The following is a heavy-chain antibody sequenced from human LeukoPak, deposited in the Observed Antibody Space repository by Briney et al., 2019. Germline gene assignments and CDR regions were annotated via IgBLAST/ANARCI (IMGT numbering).Heavy chain of an antibody. CDR3: AELGITMIGGV. D-gene: IGHD3-10*02. Sequence: PGGSLRLSCAASGFTFSSYSMNWVRQAPGKGLEWVANIKQDGSDKNYVDSVKGRFTISRDNAKNSLYLQMNSLRAEDTAVYYCAELGITMIGGVWGKGTTVTISS. J-gene: IGHJ6*04. V-gene: IGHV3-7*01. CDR1: GFTFSSYS. CDR2: IKQDGSDK.